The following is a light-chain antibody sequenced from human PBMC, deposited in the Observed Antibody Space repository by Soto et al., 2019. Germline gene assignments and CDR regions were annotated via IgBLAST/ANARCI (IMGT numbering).Light chain of an antibody. CDR3: KQYYIYWT. CDR1: QSISDW. V-gene: IGKV1-5*03. J-gene: IGKJ1*01. Sequence: DIQMTQSPSTVSASIGDRVTITCRASQSISDWLAWYQQKPGKAPKLLIKRASSLESGVPSRFSASGSGTEFTLTISSLQPADFATYHCKQYYIYWTFGQGTKVEIK. CDR2: RAS.